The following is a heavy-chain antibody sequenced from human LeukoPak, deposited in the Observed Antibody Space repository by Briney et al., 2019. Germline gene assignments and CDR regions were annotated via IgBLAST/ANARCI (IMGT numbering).Heavy chain of an antibody. CDR2: ISTGGSTI. J-gene: IGHJ3*02. CDR1: GFTFSSYE. D-gene: IGHD4-11*01. Sequence: GGSLRLSCAASGFTFSSYEMNWVRQAPRKGLEWVSYISTGGSTIKYADSVKGRFTVSRDNAKNSLSVQMNSLRAEDTAVYYCAREKDYTRDAFDMWGQGTMVTVSS. V-gene: IGHV3-48*03. CDR3: AREKDYTRDAFDM.